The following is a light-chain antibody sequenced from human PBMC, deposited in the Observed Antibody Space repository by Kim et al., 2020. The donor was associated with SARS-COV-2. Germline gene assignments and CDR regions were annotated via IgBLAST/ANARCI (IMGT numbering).Light chain of an antibody. J-gene: IGLJ3*02. CDR3: RSYDTSMSGGV. Sequence: RVTITCTGRSSSIGRGYDVLWYQQYPRAAPQLLIFGNINRRSWVPAQLSCFKSGSSASLLITGGQAEDEADDYCRSYDTSMSGGVFGGGTQLTVL. CDR1: SSSIGRGYD. V-gene: IGLV1-40*01. CDR2: GNI.